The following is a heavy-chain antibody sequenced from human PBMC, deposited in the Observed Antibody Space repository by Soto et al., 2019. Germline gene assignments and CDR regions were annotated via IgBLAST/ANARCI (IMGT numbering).Heavy chain of an antibody. D-gene: IGHD6-6*01. V-gene: IGHV4-30-4*01. CDR1: GVSISSGDYY. CDR2: IYYSGTT. J-gene: IGHJ4*02. Sequence: QVQLQESGPGLVQPSQTLSLTCTVAGVSISSGDYYWSWFRQSPGKGLEWIGCIYYSGTTYYNPSLESRLTMSVDTYKNQFSMRLSSVTASDTAMYFCARDFKCYGSSPGPLEYWGQGTLVTVSS. CDR3: ARDFKCYGSSPGPLEY.